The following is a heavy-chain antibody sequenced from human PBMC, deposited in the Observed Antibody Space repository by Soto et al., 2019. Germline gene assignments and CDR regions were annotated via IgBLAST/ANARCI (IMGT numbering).Heavy chain of an antibody. CDR1: GGSFSGYY. J-gene: IGHJ4*02. Sequence: PSETLSLTCAVYGGSFSGYYWSWIRQPPGKGLEWIGEINHSGSTNYNPSLKSRVTISVDTSKNQFSLKLSSVTAADTAVYYCASSGPKQYWGQGTLVTVSS. V-gene: IGHV4-34*01. D-gene: IGHD5-12*01. CDR2: INHSGST. CDR3: ASSGPKQY.